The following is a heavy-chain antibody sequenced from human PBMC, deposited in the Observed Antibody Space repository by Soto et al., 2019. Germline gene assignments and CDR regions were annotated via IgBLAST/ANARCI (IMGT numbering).Heavy chain of an antibody. V-gene: IGHV3-30-3*01. CDR1: GFTFSSYA. Sequence: QVQLVESGGGVVQPGRSLRLSCAASGFTFSSYAMHWVRQAPGKGLEWVAVISYDGSNKYYADSVKGRFTISRDNSKNTLYLQMNSLRAEDTAVYYCARDYEGYCSGGSCSNEFDYWGQGTLVTVSS. D-gene: IGHD2-15*01. CDR2: ISYDGSNK. CDR3: ARDYEGYCSGGSCSNEFDY. J-gene: IGHJ4*02.